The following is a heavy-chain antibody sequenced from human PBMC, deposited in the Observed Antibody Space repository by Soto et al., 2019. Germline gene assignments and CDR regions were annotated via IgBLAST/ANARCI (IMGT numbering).Heavy chain of an antibody. CDR2: IYYSGRT. Sequence: QLQESGPGLVKPSETLSLTCTVSGDTIYSDNYYWSWIRQSPGKGLEWIGYIYYSGRTYYNPPLMSRFSISVDSSNNLFFLKMRSSTAADTAVYYCARGESMLPGVLTSPLDYWYLGTLVTVSS. J-gene: IGHJ4*02. CDR3: ARGESMLPGVLTSPLDY. V-gene: IGHV4-30-4*01. CDR1: GDTIYSDNYY. D-gene: IGHD2-8*01.